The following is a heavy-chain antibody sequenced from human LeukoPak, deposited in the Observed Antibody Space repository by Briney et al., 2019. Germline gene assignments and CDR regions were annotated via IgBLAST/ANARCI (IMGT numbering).Heavy chain of an antibody. V-gene: IGHV1-2*02. CDR2: INPNSGGT. D-gene: IGHD3-22*01. CDR1: GYTFTGYY. J-gene: IGHJ4*02. Sequence: AASVTVSCKASGYTFTGYYMHWVRQAPGEGLEWMGWINPNSGGTNYEQKFQGRVTMTRDTSISTAYMELSRLRSDDTAVYYCARVLNDSSGYNYPYWGQGTLVTVSS. CDR3: ARVLNDSSGYNYPY.